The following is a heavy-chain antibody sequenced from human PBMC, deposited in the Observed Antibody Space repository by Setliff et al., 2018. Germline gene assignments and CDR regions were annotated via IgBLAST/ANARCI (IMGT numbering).Heavy chain of an antibody. Sequence: SETMSLTCAVYGGSFSTYYWIWIRQPPGKGLEWIGEINHSGSTNYNPSIKSRVTISVDTSKNQFSLKLSSVTAADTAVYYCARSYLWIEGYWGQGTLVTVSS. CDR3: ARSYLWIEGY. CDR1: GGSFSTYY. J-gene: IGHJ4*02. V-gene: IGHV4-34*01. D-gene: IGHD5-12*01. CDR2: INHSGST.